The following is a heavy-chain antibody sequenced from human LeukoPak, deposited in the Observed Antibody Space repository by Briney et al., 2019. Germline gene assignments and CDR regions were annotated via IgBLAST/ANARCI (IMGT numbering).Heavy chain of an antibody. J-gene: IGHJ6*03. CDR3: AKSASAYYYMDV. CDR1: GFTFRTYA. V-gene: IGHV3-30*18. Sequence: GGSLRLSCAASGFTFRTYAMHWVRQAPGKGLEWVAFMSHDGVKIFHEDSVKGRFTISRDNSKNTLYLQMNSLRAEDTAVYYCAKSASAYYYMDVWGKGTTVTVSS. CDR2: MSHDGVKI. D-gene: IGHD4/OR15-4a*01.